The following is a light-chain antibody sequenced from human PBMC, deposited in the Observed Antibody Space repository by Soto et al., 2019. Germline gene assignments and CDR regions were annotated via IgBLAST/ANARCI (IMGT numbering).Light chain of an antibody. Sequence: EVVLTQSPYTLSLSPGEVASLSCRSSQSVHTFLAWYQQKPGQPPRLLIYGASTRAPGVPARFSGSGSGTDFTLTITSLEPEDFAVYYCHQRSNWPPDTFGQGTRLENK. J-gene: IGKJ5*01. CDR1: QSVHTF. V-gene: IGKV3-11*01. CDR3: HQRSNWPPDT. CDR2: GAS.